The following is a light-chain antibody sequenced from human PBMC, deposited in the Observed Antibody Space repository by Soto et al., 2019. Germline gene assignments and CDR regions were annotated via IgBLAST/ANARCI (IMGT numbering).Light chain of an antibody. CDR1: NIASKS. J-gene: IGLJ2*01. CDR2: DSS. Sequence: SYELTQPPSVSVAPGQTARITCGGYNIASKSVHWYQQNPGQAPVLVVYDSSDRPSGIPERFSGSNSGSTASLTISRVEAGDEGDYYCQVWDSSSDHVVFGGGTKLTVL. CDR3: QVWDSSSDHVV. V-gene: IGLV3-21*02.